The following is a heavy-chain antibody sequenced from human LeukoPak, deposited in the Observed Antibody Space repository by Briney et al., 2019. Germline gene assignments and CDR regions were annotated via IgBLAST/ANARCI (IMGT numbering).Heavy chain of an antibody. D-gene: IGHD1-26*01. CDR3: ASRSIVGAAYWGMDV. V-gene: IGHV1-3*01. Sequence: ASVKVSCKASGHTFTNYPMHWVRQAPGQRLEWLGWINAGNGNSKCSQNFQGRVTITWDTSASTAYMELSSLRYEDTAVYYCASRSIVGAAYWGMDVWGKGTTVTVSS. CDR2: INAGNGNS. CDR1: GHTFTNYP. J-gene: IGHJ6*04.